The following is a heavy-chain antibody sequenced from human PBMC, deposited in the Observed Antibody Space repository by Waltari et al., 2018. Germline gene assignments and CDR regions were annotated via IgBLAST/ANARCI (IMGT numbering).Heavy chain of an antibody. CDR3: AREAVLYFGELSGEFDY. Sequence: QLQLQESGPGVVRPSETLSPTCTVSGGSISDHDHYWGWVRQAPGKGLEWIGSAHYRGTAYYNPSLTGRVVISVDTSKNHFSLRLNSMTAADTAVYYCAREAVLYFGELSGEFDYWGQGSLVTVSS. J-gene: IGHJ4*02. D-gene: IGHD3-10*01. CDR2: AHYRGTA. V-gene: IGHV4-39*07. CDR1: GGSISDHDHY.